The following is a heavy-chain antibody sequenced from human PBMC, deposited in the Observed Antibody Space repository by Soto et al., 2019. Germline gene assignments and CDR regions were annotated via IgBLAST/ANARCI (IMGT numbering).Heavy chain of an antibody. V-gene: IGHV2-5*02. D-gene: IGHD5-18*01. Sequence: QITLKESGPTLVKPTQTLTLTCTFSGFSLSPSRVGVGGIRQPPGKALEWLALIYWDDDKRYSPSLKSRHTIIMDTSKNQAVLTRSNMDPVHTTTYYSEHSTYSYGLPGDYWGHGTLVTVSS. CDR3: EHSTYSYGLPGDY. CDR1: GFSLSPSRVG. J-gene: IGHJ4*01. CDR2: IYWDDDK.